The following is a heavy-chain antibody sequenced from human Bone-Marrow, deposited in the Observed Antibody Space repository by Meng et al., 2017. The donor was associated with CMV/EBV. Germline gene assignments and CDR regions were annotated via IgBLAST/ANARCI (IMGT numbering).Heavy chain of an antibody. D-gene: IGHD1-26*01. CDR2: IYYSGST. CDR1: GGSISSSSYY. V-gene: IGHV4-39*01. Sequence: GSLRLSCTVSGGSISSSSYYWGWIRQPPGKGLEWIGSIYYSGSTYYNPSLKSRVTISVDTSKNQFSLKLGSVTAADTAVYYCARQAGTVVGATGYLDYWGQGTLVTVSS. J-gene: IGHJ4*02. CDR3: ARQAGTVVGATGYLDY.